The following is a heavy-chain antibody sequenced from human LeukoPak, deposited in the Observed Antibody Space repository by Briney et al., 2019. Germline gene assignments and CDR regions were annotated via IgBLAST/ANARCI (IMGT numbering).Heavy chain of an antibody. CDR1: GFTFSSYC. J-gene: IGHJ4*02. CDR2: IRYDGSNK. Sequence: GGSLRLSCAASGFTFSSYCMHWVRQAPGKGLEWVAFIRYDGSNKYYADSVKGLFTISRDNSKNTLYLQMNSLRAEDTAVYYCAKEGDNYGTPDYWGQGALVTVSS. CDR3: AKEGDNYGTPDY. V-gene: IGHV3-30*02. D-gene: IGHD5-18*01.